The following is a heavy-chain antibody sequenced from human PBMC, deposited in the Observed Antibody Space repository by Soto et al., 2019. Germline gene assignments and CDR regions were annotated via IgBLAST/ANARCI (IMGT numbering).Heavy chain of an antibody. V-gene: IGHV4-39*01. J-gene: IGHJ4*02. Sequence: SETLSLTCTVSGGSISSSSYYWGWIRQPPGKGLEWIGSIYYSGSTYYNPSLKSRVTISVDTSKNQFSLKLSSVTAADTAVYYCARHLIPQQLYYFDYWGQGTLVTVSS. D-gene: IGHD6-13*01. CDR2: IYYSGST. CDR1: GGSISSSSYY. CDR3: ARHLIPQQLYYFDY.